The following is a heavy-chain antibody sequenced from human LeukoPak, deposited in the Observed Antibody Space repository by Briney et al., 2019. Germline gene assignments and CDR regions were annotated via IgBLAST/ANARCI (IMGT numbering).Heavy chain of an antibody. J-gene: IGHJ5*02. D-gene: IGHD3-10*01. CDR3: ARVRGATGGNWFDP. Sequence: ASVKVSCKASGGTFSSYAISWVRQAPGQGLEWMGGIIPIFGTANYAQKLQGRVTMTTDTSTSTAYMELRSLRSDDTAVYYCARVRGATGGNWFDPWGQGTLVTVSS. V-gene: IGHV1-69*05. CDR1: GGTFSSYA. CDR2: IIPIFGTA.